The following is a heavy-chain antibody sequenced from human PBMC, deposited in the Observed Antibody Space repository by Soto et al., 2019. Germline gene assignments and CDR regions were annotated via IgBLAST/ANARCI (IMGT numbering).Heavy chain of an antibody. CDR2: ISWNSGSI. D-gene: IGHD4-17*01. Sequence: GGSLRLSCAASGFTFDDYAMHWVRQAPGKGLEWVSGISWNSGSIGYADSVKGRFTISRDNAKNSLYLQMNSLRAEDTALYYCARSPDDYGDYSVDYYYYMDVWGKGTTVTVSS. J-gene: IGHJ6*03. V-gene: IGHV3-9*01. CDR3: ARSPDDYGDYSVDYYYYMDV. CDR1: GFTFDDYA.